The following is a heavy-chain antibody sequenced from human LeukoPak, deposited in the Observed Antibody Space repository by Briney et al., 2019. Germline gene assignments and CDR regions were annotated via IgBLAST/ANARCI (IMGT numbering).Heavy chain of an antibody. Sequence: SETLSLTCAVYGGSFSGYYWSWIRQPPGKGLEWIGEINHSGSTNYNPSLKSRVTISVDTSKNQFSLKLSSVTAADTAVYYCARDRVGQQLVGRKYYYYYMDVWGQGTLVTVSS. CDR3: ARDRVGQQLVGRKYYYYYMDV. V-gene: IGHV4-34*01. CDR2: INHSGST. D-gene: IGHD6-13*01. J-gene: IGHJ6*03. CDR1: GGSFSGYY.